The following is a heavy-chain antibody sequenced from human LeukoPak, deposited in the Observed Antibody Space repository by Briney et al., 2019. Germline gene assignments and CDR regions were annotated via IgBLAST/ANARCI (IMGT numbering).Heavy chain of an antibody. CDR3: AKEEWLGKMNYFDY. V-gene: IGHV3-30*02. Sequence: PGGSLRLSCAASGFTFSSYGMHWVRQAPGKGLEWVAFIRHDGSNIYDADSVKGRFTISRDNSKNTLSLQMNNLRAEDTAVYYCAKEEWLGKMNYFDYWGQGTLVTVSS. J-gene: IGHJ4*02. CDR1: GFTFSSYG. CDR2: IRHDGSNI. D-gene: IGHD3-3*01.